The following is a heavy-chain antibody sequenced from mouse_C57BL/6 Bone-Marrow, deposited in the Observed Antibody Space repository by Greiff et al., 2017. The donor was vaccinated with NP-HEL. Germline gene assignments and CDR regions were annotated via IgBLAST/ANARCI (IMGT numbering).Heavy chain of an antibody. V-gene: IGHV2-2*01. Sequence: VQLKESGPGLVQPSQSLSITCTVSGFSLTSYGVHWVRQSPGKGLEWLGVIWSGGSTDYNAAFISRLSISQDNSKSQVFLKLNSLQADHTAIYFYAGNFLRGGASMIMDYWGQGTSVTVSS. CDR3: AGNFLRGGASMIMDY. D-gene: IGHD2-3*01. CDR2: IWSGGST. J-gene: IGHJ4*01. CDR1: GFSLTSYG.